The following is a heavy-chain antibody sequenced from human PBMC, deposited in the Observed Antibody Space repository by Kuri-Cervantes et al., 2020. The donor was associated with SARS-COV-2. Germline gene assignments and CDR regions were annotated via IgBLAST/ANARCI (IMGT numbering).Heavy chain of an antibody. J-gene: IGHJ4*02. CDR2: ISYDGSNK. V-gene: IGHV3-30-3*01. CDR1: GFTFSSYA. Sequence: GESLKISCAASGFTFSSYAMHWVRQAPGKGLEWVAVISYDGSNKYYADSVKGRFTISRDNSKNTLLLQMNSLSAEDTAVYYCVRDGDQWNFDYLGQGPLVPVSS. CDR3: VRDGDQWNFDY. D-gene: IGHD7-27*01.